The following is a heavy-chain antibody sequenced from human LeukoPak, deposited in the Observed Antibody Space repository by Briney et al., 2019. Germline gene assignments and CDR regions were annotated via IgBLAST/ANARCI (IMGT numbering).Heavy chain of an antibody. CDR2: ISGSSGII. D-gene: IGHD3-10*01. CDR3: ARGRGPYGWFDP. J-gene: IGHJ5*02. V-gene: IGHV3-48*01. Sequence: PGGSLRLSCAASGFTFSSSSMNWVRQAPGKGLEWVSYISGSSGIIDYADSVRGRFTISRDNAKNSLYLQMNSLRVEDTAVYYCARGRGPYGWFDPWGQGTLVTVSS. CDR1: GFTFSSSS.